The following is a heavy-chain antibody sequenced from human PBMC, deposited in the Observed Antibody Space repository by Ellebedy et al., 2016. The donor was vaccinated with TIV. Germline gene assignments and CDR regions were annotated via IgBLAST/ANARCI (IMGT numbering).Heavy chain of an antibody. CDR1: GLTFSSYW. D-gene: IGHD6-13*01. CDR3: VSSSPVIDY. CDR2: VNSDGSST. J-gene: IGHJ4*02. Sequence: GESLKISCAASGLTFSSYWMYWVRQAPGKGLVWVSRVNSDGSSTTYADSVKGRFTISRDNAKHTLYLQMNSLRGEDTAVYYCVSSSPVIDYWGQGTLVTVSS. V-gene: IGHV3-74*01.